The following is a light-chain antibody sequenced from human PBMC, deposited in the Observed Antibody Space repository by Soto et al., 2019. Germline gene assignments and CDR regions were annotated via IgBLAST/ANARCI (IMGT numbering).Light chain of an antibody. CDR3: KQTFSVPSIT. Sequence: IQVTQSPSALSASVGDRVTITCRAGQTISDYLNWYQQKPGTAPKLLIYAASTLQSGVPSRFSGSRSGTDFTLPISSLHPEDVATHYCKQTFSVPSITFAQRGRLE. CDR2: AAS. J-gene: IGKJ5*01. CDR1: QTISDY. V-gene: IGKV1-39*01.